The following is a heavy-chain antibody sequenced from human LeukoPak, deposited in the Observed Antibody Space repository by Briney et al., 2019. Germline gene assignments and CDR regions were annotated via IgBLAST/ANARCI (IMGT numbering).Heavy chain of an antibody. D-gene: IGHD2-2*02. CDR3: AKGPYTHFDY. CDR1: VFTFSSYS. J-gene: IGHJ4*02. CDR2: ISGSGGST. Sequence: GGSLRLSCAASVFTFSSYSMSWVRQAPWKGLEWVSAISGSGGSTYYADSVKGRFTISRDNSKNTLYLQMNSLRAEDTAVYYCAKGPYTHFDYWGQGTLVTVSS. V-gene: IGHV3-23*01.